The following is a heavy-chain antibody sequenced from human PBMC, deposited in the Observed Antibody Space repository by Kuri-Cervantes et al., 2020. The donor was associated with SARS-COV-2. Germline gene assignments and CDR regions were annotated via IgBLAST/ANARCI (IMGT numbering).Heavy chain of an antibody. CDR3: ARHLGELFYYFDY. J-gene: IGHJ4*02. V-gene: IGHV4-34*01. CDR2: INHSGST. Sequence: SETLSLTCADYGGSFSGYYWSWIRQPPGKGLEWIGEINHSGSTNYNPSLKSRVTISVDTSKNQFSLKLSSVTAADTAVYYCARHLGELFYYFDYWGQGTLVTVSS. D-gene: IGHD3-16*01. CDR1: GGSFSGYY.